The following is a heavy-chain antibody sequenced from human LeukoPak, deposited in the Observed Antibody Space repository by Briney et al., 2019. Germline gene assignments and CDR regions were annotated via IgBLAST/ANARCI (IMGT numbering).Heavy chain of an antibody. J-gene: IGHJ4*02. Sequence: GGSLRLSCAASGFTFSSYGMHWVRQAPGKGLEWVAFIRYDGSNKYYADSVKGRFTISRDNSKNTLYLQMNSLRAEDTAVYYCAKAALVWDIVVVPAAPPDYRGQGTLVTVSS. CDR2: IRYDGSNK. CDR1: GFTFSSYG. D-gene: IGHD2-2*01. V-gene: IGHV3-30*02. CDR3: AKAALVWDIVVVPAAPPDY.